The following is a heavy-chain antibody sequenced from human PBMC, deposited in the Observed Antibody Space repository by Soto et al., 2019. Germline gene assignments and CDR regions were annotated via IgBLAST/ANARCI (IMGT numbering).Heavy chain of an antibody. V-gene: IGHV4-59*01. CDR3: ARESGYYTGYYGMDV. J-gene: IGHJ6*02. Sequence: PSETLSLTCTVSGGSISSYYWSWIRKPPGKGLEWIGYVYYRGSTNYNPSLKSRVTISVDTSKNQFSLKLSSVTAADTAVYYCARESGYYTGYYGMDVWGQGTTVTVSS. CDR1: GGSISSYY. D-gene: IGHD3-3*01. CDR2: VYYRGST.